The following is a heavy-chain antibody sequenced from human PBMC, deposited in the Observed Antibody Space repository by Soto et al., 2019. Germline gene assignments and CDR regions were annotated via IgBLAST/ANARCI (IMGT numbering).Heavy chain of an antibody. Sequence: GASVKVSCKASGFTFTSSAVQWVRQARGQRLEWIGWIVVGSGNTNYAQKFQERVTITRDMSTSTAYMELSSLRSEDTAVYYCAADKGSYDFWSGYYIFDYCGQGTLVTVSS. CDR1: GFTFTSSA. D-gene: IGHD3-3*01. J-gene: IGHJ4*02. CDR2: IVVGSGNT. V-gene: IGHV1-58*01. CDR3: AADKGSYDFWSGYYIFDY.